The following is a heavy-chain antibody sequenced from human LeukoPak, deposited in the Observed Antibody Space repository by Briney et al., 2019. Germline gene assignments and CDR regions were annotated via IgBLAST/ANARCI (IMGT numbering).Heavy chain of an antibody. Sequence: GGSLRLSCAASGFTFSSYYMHWVRQAPGQGLEWMGIINPSGGSTSYAQKFQGRVTMTRDTSTSTVYMELSSLRSEDTAVYYCARAFSLNWFDPWGQGTLVTVSS. CDR3: ARAFSLNWFDP. CDR1: GFTFSSYY. V-gene: IGHV1-46*03. J-gene: IGHJ5*02. D-gene: IGHD3-3*01. CDR2: INPSGGST.